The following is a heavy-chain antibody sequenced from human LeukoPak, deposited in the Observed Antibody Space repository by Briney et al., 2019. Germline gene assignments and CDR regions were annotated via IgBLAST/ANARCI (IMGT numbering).Heavy chain of an antibody. D-gene: IGHD3-9*01. CDR2: IYYSGST. CDR3: ARGKDDILTGAHFDY. CDR1: GFTFSSEA. V-gene: IGHV4-31*02. J-gene: IGHJ4*02. Sequence: LRLSCAASGFTFSSEAMSWVRQAPGKGLEWIGYIYYSGSTYYNPSLKSRVTISVDTSKNQFSLKLSSVTAADTAVYYCARGKDDILTGAHFDYWGQGTLVTVSS.